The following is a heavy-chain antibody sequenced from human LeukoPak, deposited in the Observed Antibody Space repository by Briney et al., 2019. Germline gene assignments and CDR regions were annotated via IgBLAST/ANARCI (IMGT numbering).Heavy chain of an antibody. Sequence: PSETLSLTCTVSGGSISSSGYYWSWIRQHPGKGLEWIGYIYYSGSTYYNPSLKSRVTISVDTSKNQFSLKLSSVTAADTAVYYCTRDDAVPVIGHGMGVWGQGTTVTVSS. D-gene: IGHD3-16*02. J-gene: IGHJ6*02. CDR3: TRDDAVPVIGHGMGV. CDR2: IYYSGST. CDR1: GGSISSSGYY. V-gene: IGHV4-31*03.